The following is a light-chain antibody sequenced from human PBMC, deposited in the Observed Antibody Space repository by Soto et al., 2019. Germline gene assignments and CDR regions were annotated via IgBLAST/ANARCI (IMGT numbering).Light chain of an antibody. CDR1: QGISTY. CDR2: GAS. CDR3: QQHGTSPIA. Sequence: EIVLTQSPATLSLSPGERATFSCRASQGISTYLAWYQQKPGQAPRLLIYGASSRATGTPARFSGSGSGTDFTLTISRLEPEDFAVYYCQQHGTSPIAFGQGTRLEIK. J-gene: IGKJ5*01. V-gene: IGKV3-20*01.